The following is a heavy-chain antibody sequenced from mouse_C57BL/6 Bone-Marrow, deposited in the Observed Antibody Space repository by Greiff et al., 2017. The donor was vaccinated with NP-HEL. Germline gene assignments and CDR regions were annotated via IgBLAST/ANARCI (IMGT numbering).Heavy chain of an antibody. CDR2: SYPGSGSI. V-gene: IGHV1-62-2*01. CDR3: ARHEAETTVVARNYFDY. Sequence: QVQLQQSGAELVKPGASVKLSCKASGYTFTEYTIHWVKQRSGQGLEWIGWSYPGSGSIKYNEKFKDKATLTADKSSSTVYMELSRLTSEDSAVYFCARHEAETTVVARNYFDYWGQGTTLTVSS. CDR1: GYTFTEYT. D-gene: IGHD1-1*01. J-gene: IGHJ2*01.